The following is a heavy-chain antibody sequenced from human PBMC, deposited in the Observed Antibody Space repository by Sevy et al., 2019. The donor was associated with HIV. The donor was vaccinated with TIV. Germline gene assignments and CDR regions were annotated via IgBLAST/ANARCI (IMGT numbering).Heavy chain of an antibody. Sequence: GGCLRLSCAASRLIFNNAWLSWVRQAPGKGLEWVGRIKDNSDGGTTDYAAPVKGRFTISRDDSRNTVYLQMNSLKIEDAAVYYCTTDSITSGYRSSFYGGFDYWGQGTWVTVSS. J-gene: IGHJ4*02. D-gene: IGHD1-26*01. CDR2: IKDNSDGGTT. V-gene: IGHV3-15*01. CDR3: TTDSITSGYRSSFYGGFDY. CDR1: RLIFNNAW.